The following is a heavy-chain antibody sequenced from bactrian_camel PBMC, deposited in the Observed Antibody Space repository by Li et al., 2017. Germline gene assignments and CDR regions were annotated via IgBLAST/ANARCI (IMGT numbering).Heavy chain of an antibody. Sequence: QLVESGGDLEQPGGSLRLSCAASGFTFSNNWMRWVRQAPGKGLEWVSTITSTMTSSGGVAEYADSVKGRFTISRDNAKNTVYLQMNSLKPEDTAVYYCVREYDGSWWGLEYWGQGTQVTVS. D-gene: IGHD2*01. J-gene: IGHJ4*01. CDR2: MTSSGGVA. V-gene: IGHV3S25*01. CDR3: VREYDGSWWGLEY. CDR1: GFTFSNNW.